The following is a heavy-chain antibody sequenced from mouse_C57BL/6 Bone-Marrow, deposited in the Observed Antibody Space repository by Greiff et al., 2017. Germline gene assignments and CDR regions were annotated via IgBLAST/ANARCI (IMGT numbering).Heavy chain of an antibody. J-gene: IGHJ3*01. CDR3: ARSDYSNYWFAY. D-gene: IGHD2-5*01. V-gene: IGHV1-81*01. Sequence: LVESGAELARPGASVKLSCKASGYTFTSYGISWVKQRTGQGLEWIGEIYPRSGNTYYNEKFKGKATLTADKSSSTAYMELRSLTSEDSAVYFCARSDYSNYWFAYWGQGTLVTVSA. CDR1: GYTFTSYG. CDR2: IYPRSGNT.